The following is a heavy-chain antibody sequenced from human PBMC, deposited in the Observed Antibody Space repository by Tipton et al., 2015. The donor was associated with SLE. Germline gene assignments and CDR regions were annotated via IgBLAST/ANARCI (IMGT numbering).Heavy chain of an antibody. V-gene: IGHV5-51*03. J-gene: IGHJ4*02. D-gene: IGHD6-6*01. CDR1: GYSFTTYW. CDR2: IYPGDSDT. CDR3: VRLGGSDSSSYFDY. Sequence: QLVQSGAEVKKPGESLRISCKGSGYSFTTYWIGWVRQMPGKGLEWMGIIYPGDSDTRYSPSFQGQVTFSVDKSISTASRQWSSRKASDTAIYYCVRLGGSDSSSYFDYWGQGTLVTVSS.